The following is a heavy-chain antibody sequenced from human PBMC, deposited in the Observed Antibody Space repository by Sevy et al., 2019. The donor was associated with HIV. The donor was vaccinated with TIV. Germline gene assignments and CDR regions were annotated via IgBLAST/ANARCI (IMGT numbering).Heavy chain of an antibody. CDR1: GFTFSSYG. CDR3: AKTSGLSHGMDV. J-gene: IGHJ6*02. D-gene: IGHD3-3*01. V-gene: IGHV3-30*18. CDR2: ISYDGSNK. Sequence: GGSLRLSCAASGFTFSSYGMHRVRQAPRKGLEWVAVISYDGSNKYYADSVKGRFTISRDNSKNTLYLQMNSLRAEDTAVYYCAKTSGLSHGMDVWGQGTTVTVSS.